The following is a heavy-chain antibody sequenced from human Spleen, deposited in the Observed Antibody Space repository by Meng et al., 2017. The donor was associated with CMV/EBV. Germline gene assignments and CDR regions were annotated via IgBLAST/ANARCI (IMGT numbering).Heavy chain of an antibody. D-gene: IGHD4-23*01. CDR1: GYSISSDYY. CDR3: AREIYGGNLPY. V-gene: IGHV4-38-2*02. Sequence: SETLSLTCSVSGYSISSDYYWGWIRQPPGKGLEWIGTVYHSGITHYNPSLKSRVTISVDTSKNQFSLRLTSVTAADTAVYYCAREIYGGNLPYWGQGTLVTVSS. J-gene: IGHJ4*02. CDR2: VYHSGIT.